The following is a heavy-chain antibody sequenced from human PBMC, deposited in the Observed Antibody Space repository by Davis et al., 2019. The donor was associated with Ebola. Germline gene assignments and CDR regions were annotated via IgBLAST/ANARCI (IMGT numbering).Heavy chain of an antibody. D-gene: IGHD5-24*01. CDR1: GYTFSSYG. CDR2: ISAYNGNT. J-gene: IGHJ4*02. CDR3: ARVSTDGYENFDY. V-gene: IGHV1-18*01. Sequence: ASVKVSCKASGYTFSSYGINWVRQAPGQGLEWMGWISAYNGNTKYAQKLQGRVTMTTDTSTSTAYMELRSLRSDDTAVYYCARVSTDGYENFDYWGQGTLVTVSS.